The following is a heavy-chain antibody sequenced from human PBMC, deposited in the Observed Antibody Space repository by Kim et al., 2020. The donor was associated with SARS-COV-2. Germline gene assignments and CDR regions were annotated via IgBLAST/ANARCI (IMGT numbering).Heavy chain of an antibody. Sequence: GFTISRDNAKNSLYLQMKSVRAEDTAVYYCARDIVVVVAASDYYYGMDVWGQGTTVTVSS. V-gene: IGHV3-11*06. J-gene: IGHJ6*02. D-gene: IGHD2-15*01. CDR3: ARDIVVVVAASDYYYGMDV.